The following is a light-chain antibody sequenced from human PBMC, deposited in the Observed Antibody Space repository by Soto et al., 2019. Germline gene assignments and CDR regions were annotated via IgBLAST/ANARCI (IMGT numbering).Light chain of an antibody. J-gene: IGKJ1*01. CDR2: DAS. V-gene: IGKV1-5*01. Sequence: DIQMTQSPSTLSASVGDRVTITCRASQSISSWLAWYQQKPGKAPKLLIYDASSLESGVPSRFSGSGSGTEFTLTIGSLKPDDFAPYSCKQNNSNCTFGKGTKVKSN. CDR3: KQNNSNCT. CDR1: QSISSW.